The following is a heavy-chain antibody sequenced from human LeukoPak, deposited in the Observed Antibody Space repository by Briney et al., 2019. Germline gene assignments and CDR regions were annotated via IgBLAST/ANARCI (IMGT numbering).Heavy chain of an antibody. CDR1: GGSISSSSYH. V-gene: IGHV4-39*01. D-gene: IGHD2-2*01. CDR3: ATLGLPGAYYYYYGVDV. J-gene: IGHJ6*02. CDR2: IYYSGSN. Sequence: PSETLSLTCTVSGGSISSSSYHWGWIRQPPGKGLEWVGSIYYSGSNYYNPSLKSRVTISVDTSKNQFSLKLSSVTAADTAVYYCATLGLPGAYYYYYGVDVWGQGTTVTVS.